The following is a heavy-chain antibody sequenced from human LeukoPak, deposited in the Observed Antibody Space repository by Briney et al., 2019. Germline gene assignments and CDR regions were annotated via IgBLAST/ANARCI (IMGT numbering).Heavy chain of an antibody. V-gene: IGHV1-69*13. CDR3: ARDLVVAATPVLIYYYYGMDV. Sequence: SVKVSCKASGGTFSSYAISWARQAPGQGLEWMGGIIPIFGTANYAQKFQGRVTITADESTSTAYMELSSLRSEDTAVYYCARDLVVAATPVLIYYYYGMDVWGQGTTVTVSS. CDR2: IIPIFGTA. CDR1: GGTFSSYA. J-gene: IGHJ6*02. D-gene: IGHD2-15*01.